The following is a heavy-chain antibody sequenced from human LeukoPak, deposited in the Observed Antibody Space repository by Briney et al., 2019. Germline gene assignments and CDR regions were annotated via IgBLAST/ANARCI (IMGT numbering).Heavy chain of an antibody. J-gene: IGHJ4*02. V-gene: IGHV3-30*02. CDR2: IRYDGSNK. D-gene: IGHD3-22*01. CDR3: ARGQYYYDSSGYFDY. CDR1: GFTFSSYG. Sequence: GSLRLSCAASGFTFSSYGMHWVRQAPGKGLEWVAFIRYDGSNKYYSDSVKGRFTISRDNSKNTLYLQMNSLRAEDTAVYYCARGQYYYDSSGYFDYWGQGTLVTVSS.